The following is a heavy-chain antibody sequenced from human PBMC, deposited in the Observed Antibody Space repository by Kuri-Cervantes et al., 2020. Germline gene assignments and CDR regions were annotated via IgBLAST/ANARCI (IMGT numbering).Heavy chain of an antibody. CDR1: GFTFSSYW. D-gene: IGHD2-15*01. J-gene: IGHJ6*02. CDR3: AKAAYCSGGSCYVIDYYYGMDV. V-gene: IGHV3-7*03. CDR2: IKQDGSEK. Sequence: GESLKISCAASGFTFSSYWMSWDRQAPGKGLEWVANIKQDGSEKYYVDSVKGRFTISRDNAKNSLYLQMNSLRAEDTAVYYCAKAAYCSGGSCYVIDYYYGMDVWGQGTTVTGSS.